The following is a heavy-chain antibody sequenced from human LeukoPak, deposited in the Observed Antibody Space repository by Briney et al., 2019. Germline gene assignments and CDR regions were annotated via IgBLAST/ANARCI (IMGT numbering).Heavy chain of an antibody. CDR2: TNPNSGGT. Sequence: ASVKVSCKASGYTFTGYYMHWVRQAPGQGLEWMGWTNPNSGGTNYAQKFQGRVTMTRDTSISTAYMELSSLRSEDTAVYYCARGATVVTLGPSGLHQVFDPWGQGTLVTVSS. V-gene: IGHV1-2*02. J-gene: IGHJ5*02. CDR1: GYTFTGYY. CDR3: ARGATVVTLGPSGLHQVFDP. D-gene: IGHD4-23*01.